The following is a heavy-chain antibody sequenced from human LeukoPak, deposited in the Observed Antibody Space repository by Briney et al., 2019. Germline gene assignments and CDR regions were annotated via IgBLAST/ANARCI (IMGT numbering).Heavy chain of an antibody. D-gene: IGHD3-22*01. CDR2: TYYRSKWYN. CDR1: GDSVSSNSAA. Sequence: SQTLSLTCAISGDSVSSNSAAWNWIRQSPSKGLEWLGRTYYRSKWYNDYAVSVKSRITINPDTSKNQFSLQLNSVTPEDTAVYYCARVGYYDSSGYYPAPLDYWGQGTLVTVSS. CDR3: ARVGYYDSSGYYPAPLDY. V-gene: IGHV6-1*01. J-gene: IGHJ4*02.